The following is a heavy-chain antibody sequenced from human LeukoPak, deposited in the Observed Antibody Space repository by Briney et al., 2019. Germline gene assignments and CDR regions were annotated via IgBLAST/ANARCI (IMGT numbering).Heavy chain of an antibody. CDR2: INPNSGGT. Sequence: GASVKVSCKASGYTFTGYYMHWVRQAPGQGLEWMGWINPNSGGTNYAQKFQGRVTMTRDTSISTAYMELSRLRSDDTAVYYCASGGTLAIFGVVIIPPDYWGQGTLVTVSS. CDR3: ASGGTLAIFGVVIIPPDY. CDR1: GYTFTGYY. V-gene: IGHV1-2*02. J-gene: IGHJ4*02. D-gene: IGHD3-3*01.